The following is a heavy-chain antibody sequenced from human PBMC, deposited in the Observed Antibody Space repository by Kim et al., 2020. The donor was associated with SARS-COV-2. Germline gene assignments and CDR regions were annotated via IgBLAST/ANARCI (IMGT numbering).Heavy chain of an antibody. Sequence: QKFQGRVTITADESTSTAYMELSSLRSEDTAVYYCARDWGYYGSGTAFDIWGQGTMVTVSS. CDR3: ARDWGYYGSGTAFDI. V-gene: IGHV1-69*01. D-gene: IGHD3-10*01. J-gene: IGHJ3*02.